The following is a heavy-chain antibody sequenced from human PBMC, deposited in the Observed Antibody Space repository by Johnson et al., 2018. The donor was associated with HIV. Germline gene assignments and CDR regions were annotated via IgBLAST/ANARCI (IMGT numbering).Heavy chain of an antibody. CDR1: GFTFSNFG. Sequence: QVQLVESGGGVVQPGRSLRLSCAASGFTFSNFGFHWVRQAPGKGLEWVAAISFAGNNKYYGDSVKGRFTISRDNSKNTLYLQMNSLRTEDTAVYYCAKEYFDIWGPGTMVTVSS. J-gene: IGHJ3*02. V-gene: IGHV3-30*18. CDR3: AKEYFDI. CDR2: ISFAGNNK.